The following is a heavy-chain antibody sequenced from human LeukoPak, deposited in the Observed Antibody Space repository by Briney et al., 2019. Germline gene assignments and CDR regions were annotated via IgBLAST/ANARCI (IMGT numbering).Heavy chain of an antibody. V-gene: IGHV3-21*01. D-gene: IGHD1-26*01. Sequence: GGSLRLSCAASGFTFSSYAMSWVRQAPGKGLEWVSSISSSSSYIYYADSVKGRFTISRDNAKNSLYLQMNSLRAEDTAVYYCARDNGIVGAIDAFDIWGQGTMVTVSS. CDR3: ARDNGIVGAIDAFDI. J-gene: IGHJ3*02. CDR2: ISSSSSYI. CDR1: GFTFSSYA.